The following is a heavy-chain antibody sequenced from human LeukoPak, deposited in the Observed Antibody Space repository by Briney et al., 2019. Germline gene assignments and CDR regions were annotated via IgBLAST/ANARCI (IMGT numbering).Heavy chain of an antibody. CDR3: TPDCSGGSCPFGN. D-gene: IGHD2-15*01. V-gene: IGHV3-49*04. CDR1: GFNFGDYA. Sequence: PGRSLRLSCTGSGFNFGDYAISWVRQAPGKGLEWVGFIRSKGYGGTSEYAASVKGRFTISRDDSKSNAYLQMNSLKTEDTAVYYCTPDCSGGSCPFGNWGQGTLVTVSS. J-gene: IGHJ4*02. CDR2: IRSKGYGGTS.